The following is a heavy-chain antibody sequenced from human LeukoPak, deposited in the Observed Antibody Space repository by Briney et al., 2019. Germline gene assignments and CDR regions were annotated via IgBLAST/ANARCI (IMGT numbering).Heavy chain of an antibody. V-gene: IGHV3-30*03. CDR1: GFTFSSYG. CDR3: ARAPFAYSSTRLNWFDP. J-gene: IGHJ5*02. D-gene: IGHD6-13*01. CDR2: ISYDGSNK. Sequence: GGSLRLSCAASGFTFSSYGMHWVRQAPGKGLEWVAVISYDGSNKYYADSVKGRFTISRDNSKNTLYLQMNSLRAEDTAVYYCARAPFAYSSTRLNWFDPWGQGTLVTVSS.